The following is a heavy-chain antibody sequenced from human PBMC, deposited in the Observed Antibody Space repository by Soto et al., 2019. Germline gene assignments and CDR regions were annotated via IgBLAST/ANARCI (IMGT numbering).Heavy chain of an antibody. CDR3: ATDSRNVGIGYFDS. CDR1: GFKVGSSY. V-gene: IGHV3-53*01. J-gene: IGHJ4*02. D-gene: IGHD1-26*01. CDR2: IVSGGST. Sequence: PGGSLRLSCAASGFKVGSSYVTWVRQAPGEGLEWVSVIVSGGSTHYADSVTGRFTVSRDVSNNTVYLHMSSLRAEDTAVYFCATDSRNVGIGYFDSWGLGTLVTV.